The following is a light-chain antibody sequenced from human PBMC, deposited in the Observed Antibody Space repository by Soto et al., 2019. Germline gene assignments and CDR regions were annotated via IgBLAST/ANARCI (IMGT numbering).Light chain of an antibody. CDR1: QSISNY. J-gene: IGKJ5*01. V-gene: IGKV1-39*01. CDR2: GTS. Sequence: DIQMTQSPSSLSASVGDRVTITCRASQSISNYLHWYQQKPGKAPNLLIHGTSNLQSGVPSRFSGSGSGTHFSLTISSLQPEDFAIYYCQQSFTSITFGQGTRLEI. CDR3: QQSFTSIT.